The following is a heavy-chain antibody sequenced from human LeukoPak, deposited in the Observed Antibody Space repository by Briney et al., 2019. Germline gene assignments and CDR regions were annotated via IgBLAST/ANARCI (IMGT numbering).Heavy chain of an antibody. CDR2: INQDGSEK. CDR1: GFTFSSYW. J-gene: IGHJ4*02. V-gene: IGHV3-7*03. CDR3: VRAIGANVSY. D-gene: IGHD3-10*01. Sequence: GGSLRLSCAASGFTFSSYWMHWVRQAPGKGLEWVANINQDGSEKYYVDSVRGRFPISRDNAENSLYLQMNSLRAEDTAVYYCVRAIGANVSYWGQGTLVTVSS.